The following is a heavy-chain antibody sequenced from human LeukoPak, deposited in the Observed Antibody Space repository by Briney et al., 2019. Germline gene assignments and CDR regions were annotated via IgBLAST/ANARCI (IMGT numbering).Heavy chain of an antibody. CDR1: GFTFSDYY. Sequence: GGSLRLSCAASGFTFSDYYMSWIRQAPGKGLEWVSYISSSGSTIYYADSVKGRFTISRDNAKNSLYLQMNSLRAEDTAVYYCARDDSNFYYYYYYYMDVWGKGTTVTVSS. J-gene: IGHJ6*03. D-gene: IGHD4-11*01. CDR2: ISSSGSTI. CDR3: ARDDSNFYYYYYYYMDV. V-gene: IGHV3-11*04.